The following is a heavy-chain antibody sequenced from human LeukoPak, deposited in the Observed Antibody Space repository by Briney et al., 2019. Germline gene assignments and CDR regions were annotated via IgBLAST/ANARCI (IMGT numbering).Heavy chain of an antibody. CDR3: AGLIVGPIPSDY. V-gene: IGHV1-69*04. Sequence: SVKVSCKASGGTFSSYAISWVRQAPGQGLEWMGRIIPIFGIANYAQKFQGRVTITADKSTSTAYMELSSLRSEDTAVYYCAGLIVGPIPSDYWGQGTLVTVSS. D-gene: IGHD1-26*01. CDR1: GGTFSSYA. CDR2: IIPIFGIA. J-gene: IGHJ4*02.